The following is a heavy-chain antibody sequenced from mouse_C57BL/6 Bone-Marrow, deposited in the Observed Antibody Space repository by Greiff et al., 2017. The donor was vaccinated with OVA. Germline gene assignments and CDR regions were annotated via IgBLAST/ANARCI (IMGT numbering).Heavy chain of an antibody. Sequence: VQLQQSGAELVRPGASVKLSCTASGFNIKDYYMHWVKQRPEQGLEWIGRIDPEDGDTEYAPKFQGKATMTADTSSNTAYLQLSSLTSEDTAVYYCTTEDGLPHCYAMDYWGQGTSVTVSS. V-gene: IGHV14-1*01. CDR3: TTEDGLPHCYAMDY. CDR2: IDPEDGDT. J-gene: IGHJ4*01. D-gene: IGHD3-1*01. CDR1: GFNIKDYY.